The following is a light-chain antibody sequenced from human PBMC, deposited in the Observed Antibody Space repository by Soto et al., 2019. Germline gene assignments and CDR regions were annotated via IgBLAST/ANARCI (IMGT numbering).Light chain of an antibody. CDR1: QTIGSW. Sequence: DIRTTQSPSTLSGSVVDRVTITCRPSQTIGSWLAWYQQKPGKAPKLLIYKASTLKSGVPSRFSGSGSGTEFTLTISSLQPDDFATYYCQQYNSYSPLTFGGGTKVDIK. V-gene: IGKV1-5*03. CDR3: QQYNSYSPLT. CDR2: KAS. J-gene: IGKJ4*01.